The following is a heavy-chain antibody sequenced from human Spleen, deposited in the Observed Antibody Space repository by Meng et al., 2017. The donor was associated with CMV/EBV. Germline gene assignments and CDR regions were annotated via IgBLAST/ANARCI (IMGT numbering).Heavy chain of an antibody. CDR2: IYYSGST. CDR3: ARERREYCSSTSCSWNYSAFDI. J-gene: IGHJ3*02. Sequence: SETLSLTCTVSGGSVSSGSYYWSWLRQPPGKGLEWIGYIYYSGSTNYNPSLKSRVTISVDTSKNQFSLKLSSVTAADTAVYYCARERREYCSSTSCSWNYSAFDIWGQGTMVTVSS. CDR1: GGSVSSGSYY. D-gene: IGHD2-2*01. V-gene: IGHV4-61*01.